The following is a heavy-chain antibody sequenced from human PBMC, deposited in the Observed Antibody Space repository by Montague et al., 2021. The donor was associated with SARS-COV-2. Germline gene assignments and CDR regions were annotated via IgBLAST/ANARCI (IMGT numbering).Heavy chain of an antibody. Sequence: SETLSLTCTVSGDSISHSSYYWGWIRQPPGKGLEWIGSIYYSGSTYYNPSLKSRVTISVDTSKNQVSLKLNSVTAADTAVYYCARVRQWLVPFDYWGQGTLVTDSS. D-gene: IGHD6-19*01. J-gene: IGHJ4*02. CDR3: ARVRQWLVPFDY. CDR2: IYYSGST. CDR1: GDSISHSSYY. V-gene: IGHV4-39*07.